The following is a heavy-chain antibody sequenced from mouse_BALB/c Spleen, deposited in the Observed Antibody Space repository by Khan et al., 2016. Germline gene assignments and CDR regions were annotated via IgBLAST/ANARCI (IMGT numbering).Heavy chain of an antibody. CDR2: IRYSGGT. CDR1: GYSITSDYT. J-gene: IGHJ2*01. CDR3: ARRGNYDGFYFDY. Sequence: EVQLQESGPGLVKPSQSLSLTCAITGYSITSDYTWNWIRQFPGNKLEWMGYIRYSGGTSYKPSLKSRISITRDTSKNQFFLQLNSVTTEDTATYYCARRGNYDGFYFDYWGQVTTLTVSS. V-gene: IGHV3-2*02. D-gene: IGHD2-4*01.